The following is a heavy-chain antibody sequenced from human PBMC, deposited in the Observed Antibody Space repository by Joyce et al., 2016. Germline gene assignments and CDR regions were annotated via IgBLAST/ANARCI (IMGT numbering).Heavy chain of an antibody. D-gene: IGHD1-1*01. CDR3: AGERRDYYYYMDV. CDR1: GITFRSYG. Sequence: QAQLVESGGGVVQPGRSLTLSCAASGITFRSYGMHWVRQAPGKGLGWVAVIGYDGRNKFYADSVKGRFTISRDNSKNTLYLQMNSLRAEDTAVYYCAGERRDYYYYMDVWGKGTTVTVSS. V-gene: IGHV3-33*01. J-gene: IGHJ6*03. CDR2: IGYDGRNK.